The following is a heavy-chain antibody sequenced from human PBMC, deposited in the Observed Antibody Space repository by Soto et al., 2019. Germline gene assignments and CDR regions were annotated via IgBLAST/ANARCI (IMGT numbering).Heavy chain of an antibody. CDR1: GFTFTSSA. D-gene: IGHD1-26*01. CDR3: AAGVGATRHYGMDV. V-gene: IGHV1-58*01. Sequence: ASVKVSCKASGFTFTSSAVQWVRQARGQRLEWIGWIVVGSGNTNYAQKFQERVTITRDMSTSTAYMELSSLRSEDTAVYYCAAGVGATRHYGMDVWGQGTTVTVSS. CDR2: IVVGSGNT. J-gene: IGHJ6*02.